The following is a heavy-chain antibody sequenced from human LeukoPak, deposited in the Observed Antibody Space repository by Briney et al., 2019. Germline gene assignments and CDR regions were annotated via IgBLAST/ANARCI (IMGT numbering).Heavy chain of an antibody. CDR2: IKEDGSVE. CDR1: GFTFSSHW. V-gene: IGHV3-7*03. D-gene: IGHD6-19*01. CDR3: ARDSTWLLDY. Sequence: PGGSLRLSCTASGFTFSSHWMTWVRQPPGKGLEWVANIKEDGSVEYYVDSVKGRFTISRDNIKNVLYLQMNSLRADDTAVYFCARDSTWLLDYWGQGTLITVSS. J-gene: IGHJ4*02.